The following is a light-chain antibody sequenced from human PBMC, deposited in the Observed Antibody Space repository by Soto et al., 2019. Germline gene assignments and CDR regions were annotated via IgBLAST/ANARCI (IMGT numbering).Light chain of an antibody. V-gene: IGKV3-15*01. Sequence: DIVMTQCPDTLSVSPGESATLSCRPSQNVXRDVXWCEEQPGEAPRILSXGEATRATGIPARFSGSGSGTEFTLTISSLQSEDFAVYYCQQYNKWPPHTFGQGTKVDI. CDR2: GEA. J-gene: IGKJ1*01. CDR1: QNVXRD. CDR3: QQYNKWPPHT.